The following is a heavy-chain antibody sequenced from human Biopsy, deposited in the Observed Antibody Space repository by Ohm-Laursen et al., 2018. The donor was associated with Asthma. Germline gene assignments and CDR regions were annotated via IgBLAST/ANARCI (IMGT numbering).Heavy chain of an antibody. Sequence: TLSLTCRVYGGSISSFYWSWIRQSPEKGLEWMGYVYWTGSTNYNPSLKSRITMSVDTSKNRMFLELTSVTAADTAIYYCVRAVRGEQWLAPFDYWGQGKPVTVSS. V-gene: IGHV4-59*01. CDR3: VRAVRGEQWLAPFDY. CDR2: VYWTGST. CDR1: GGSISSFY. D-gene: IGHD6-19*01. J-gene: IGHJ4*02.